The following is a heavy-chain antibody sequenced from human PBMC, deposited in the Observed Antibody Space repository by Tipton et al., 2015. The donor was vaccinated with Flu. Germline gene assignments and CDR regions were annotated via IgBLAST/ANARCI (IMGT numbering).Heavy chain of an antibody. CDR2: IYTSGST. J-gene: IGHJ5*02. CDR1: GGSISSDY. V-gene: IGHV4-4*07. D-gene: IGHD2/OR15-2a*01. CDR3: ARVNRSWLVP. Sequence: LRLSCTVSGGSISSDYWSWIRQPAGKGLEWIGRIYTSGSTNYNPSLKSRVTMSVDTSKNQFSLKLRSVTAADTAVYYCARVNRSWLVPWGQGTLVTVSS.